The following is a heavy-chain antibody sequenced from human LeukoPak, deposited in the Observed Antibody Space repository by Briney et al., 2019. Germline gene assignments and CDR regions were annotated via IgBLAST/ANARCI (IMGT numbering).Heavy chain of an antibody. Sequence: PSETLSLTCTVSGGSISTYYWNWIRQPPGKGLEWIGYIYYSGSTNYNPSLKSRVTISVDTSKNQFSLNLTSVTAADTAVYYCAREGIRQTFYNWGQGTLVTVSS. V-gene: IGHV4-59*01. CDR2: IYYSGST. CDR3: AREGIRQTFYN. J-gene: IGHJ4*02. CDR1: GGSISTYY. D-gene: IGHD3-3*02.